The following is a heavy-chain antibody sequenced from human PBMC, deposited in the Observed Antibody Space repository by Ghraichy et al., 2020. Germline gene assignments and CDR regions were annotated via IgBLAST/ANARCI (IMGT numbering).Heavy chain of an antibody. CDR1: GGSISSNDYY. V-gene: IGHV4-39*01. J-gene: IGHJ4*02. CDR2: ISFSGTT. CDR3: ARRNRGFDY. Sequence: TLSLTCTVTGGSISSNDYYWGWIRQLPGKGLEWIGTISFSGTTYYNPTLKSRVTLSVDTSKNQFSLKLISVIAADTAVYFCARRNRGFDYWGQGALVTVSS. D-gene: IGHD3-10*01.